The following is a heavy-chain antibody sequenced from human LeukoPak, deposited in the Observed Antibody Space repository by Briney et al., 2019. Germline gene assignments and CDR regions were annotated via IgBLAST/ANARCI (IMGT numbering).Heavy chain of an antibody. J-gene: IGHJ6*03. D-gene: IGHD3-3*01. V-gene: IGHV1-69*05. Sequence: GASVKVSCKASGGTFISYAISWVRQAPGQGLEWMGRIIPIFGTANYAQKIQGRVTITTDESTSTAYMELSSLRSEDTAVYYCARANDFWSGYSNMDVWGKGTTVTVSS. CDR3: ARANDFWSGYSNMDV. CDR1: GGTFISYA. CDR2: IIPIFGTA.